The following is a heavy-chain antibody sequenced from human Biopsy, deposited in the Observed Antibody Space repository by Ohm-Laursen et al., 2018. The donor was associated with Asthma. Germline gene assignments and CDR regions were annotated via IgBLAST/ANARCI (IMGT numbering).Heavy chain of an antibody. D-gene: IGHD4-23*01. V-gene: IGHV4-59*07. CDR3: ARGVVYGGDSYAEYFQH. CDR1: GDSISSYH. CDR2: VFYGGAT. J-gene: IGHJ1*01. Sequence: SDTLSLTCTASGDSISSYHWSWIRQPPGKGLEWIGYVFYGGATNYNPSLKSRVTISVDTSKNQFFLRLSSVTAADTAVYYCARGVVYGGDSYAEYFQHWGQGTLVTVSS.